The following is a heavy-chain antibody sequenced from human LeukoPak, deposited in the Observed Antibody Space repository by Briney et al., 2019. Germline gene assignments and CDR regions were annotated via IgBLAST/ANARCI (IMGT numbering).Heavy chain of an antibody. D-gene: IGHD3-22*01. V-gene: IGHV3-33*01. J-gene: IGHJ4*02. CDR3: ARSIPRYDGSAYYPDY. Sequence: QPGRSLRLSCAASGFTFSGYGMHRVRQAPGKGLEWVAVIWYDGSNDDYADSVKGRFTISRDNSKSTLYLQMNSLRAEDTAIYYCARSIPRYDGSAYYPDYWGQGTLVTVSS. CDR1: GFTFSGYG. CDR2: IWYDGSND.